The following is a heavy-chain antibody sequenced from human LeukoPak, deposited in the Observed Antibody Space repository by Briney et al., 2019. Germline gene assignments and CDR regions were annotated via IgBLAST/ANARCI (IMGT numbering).Heavy chain of an antibody. J-gene: IGHJ4*02. CDR3: TRRKWLALDY. Sequence: PSETLSLTCTVSGGSISDYYWSWIRQLPGKTLEWIGYIHYSGSTYYNPSLKSRVTISVDTSKNQFSLKLTSVTAADTAVYYCTRRKWLALDYWGPGTLVAVSS. CDR1: GGSISDYY. D-gene: IGHD6-19*01. V-gene: IGHV4-59*01. CDR2: IHYSGST.